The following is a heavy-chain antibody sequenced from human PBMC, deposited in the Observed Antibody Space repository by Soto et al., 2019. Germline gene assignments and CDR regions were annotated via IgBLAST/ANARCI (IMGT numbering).Heavy chain of an antibody. CDR3: ARGHLPGGNTFYYDY. J-gene: IGHJ4*02. CDR1: GGSFSGNY. Sequence: QVQLQQWGAGLLKPSETLSLTCTVYGGSFSGNYWSWIRQPPGMGLEWIGEISHGGTGTNYNPSLKSRVTRSVDTSKNQFSLKLSSVTAADTAMYYCARGHLPGGNTFYYDYWGQGTLVTVSS. CDR2: ISHGGTGT. D-gene: IGHD2-15*01. V-gene: IGHV4-34*01.